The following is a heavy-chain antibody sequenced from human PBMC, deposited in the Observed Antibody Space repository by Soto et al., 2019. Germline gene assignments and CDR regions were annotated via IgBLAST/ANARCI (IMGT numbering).Heavy chain of an antibody. V-gene: IGHV2-5*02. D-gene: IGHD2-21*01. J-gene: IGHJ4*02. CDR1: AFSLSTSGVG. CDR3: ARLVAAGITYYFDS. CDR2: IYWGDDK. Sequence: QITLKESGPTLVKPTQTLTLTCTFSAFSLSTSGVGVGWIRQPPGKALEWLTFIYWGDDKRYSPSLKSRLTITKDTSKNQVVLTMTNMDPVDTATYYCARLVAAGITYYFDSWGQGTLVTVSS.